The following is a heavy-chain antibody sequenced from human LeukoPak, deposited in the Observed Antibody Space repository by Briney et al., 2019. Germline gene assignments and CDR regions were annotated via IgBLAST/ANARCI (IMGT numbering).Heavy chain of an antibody. CDR2: IYYSGST. CDR1: GGSISSGGYY. CDR3: AGLVGRYSSGLYYYYFDY. D-gene: IGHD3-22*01. Sequence: QTLSLTCTVSGGSISSGGYYWSWIRQHPGKGLEWIGYIYYSGSTYYNPSLKSRVTISIDKSKNQFFLNLSSVTAADTAVYYCAGLVGRYSSGLYYYYFDYWGQGTLVTVSS. V-gene: IGHV4-31*09. J-gene: IGHJ4*02.